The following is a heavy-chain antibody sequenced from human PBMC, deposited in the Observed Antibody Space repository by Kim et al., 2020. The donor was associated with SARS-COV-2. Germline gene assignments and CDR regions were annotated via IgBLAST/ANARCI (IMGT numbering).Heavy chain of an antibody. CDR3: AAAVYYDSSGYYYSGSESFDI. V-gene: IGHV1-58*01. J-gene: IGHJ3*02. Sequence: SVKVSCKASGFTFTSSAVQWVRQARGQRLEWIGWIVVGSGNTNYAQKFPERVTITRDMSTSTAYMELSSLRSEDTAVYYCAAAVYYDSSGYYYSGSESFDIWGQGTMVTVSS. CDR1: GFTFTSSA. CDR2: IVVGSGNT. D-gene: IGHD3-22*01.